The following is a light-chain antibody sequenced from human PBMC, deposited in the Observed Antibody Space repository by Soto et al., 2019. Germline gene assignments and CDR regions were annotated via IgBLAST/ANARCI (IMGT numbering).Light chain of an antibody. Sequence: QSVLTQPASVSGSPGQSITISCTGTSSDVCGYNYVSWYQQHPGKAPKLMIYDVSNRPSGVSNRFSGSKSGNTASLTISRLQAEDGADYYCSSYTSSSTPLFGGGTTLTVL. CDR3: SSYTSSSTPL. V-gene: IGLV2-14*01. J-gene: IGLJ2*01. CDR1: SSDVCGYNY. CDR2: DVS.